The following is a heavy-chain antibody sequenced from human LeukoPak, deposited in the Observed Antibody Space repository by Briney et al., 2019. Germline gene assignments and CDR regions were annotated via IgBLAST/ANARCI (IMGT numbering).Heavy chain of an antibody. D-gene: IGHD6-13*01. CDR2: IYYSGST. J-gene: IGHJ5*02. V-gene: IGHV4-34*01. CDR3: ARDSTRIAAAGYNWFDP. CDR1: GGSFSGYY. Sequence: SETLSLTCAVYGGSFSGYYWGWIRQPPGKGLEWIGSIYYSGSTYYNPSLKSRVTISVDTSKNQFSLKLSSVTAADTAVYYCARDSTRIAAAGYNWFDPWGQGTLVTVSS.